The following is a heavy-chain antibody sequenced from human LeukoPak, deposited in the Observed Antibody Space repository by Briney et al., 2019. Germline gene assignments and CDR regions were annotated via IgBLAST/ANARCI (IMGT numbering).Heavy chain of an antibody. D-gene: IGHD5-18*01. CDR3: ASSRVYGYHDY. Sequence: PGGSLRLSCAAPGFTFSSYPMYWVRQAPGKGLEWVSAITGSGDATYYAESMKGRFTLSRDNSKNTLYLQMNSLRAEDTAVYYCASSRVYGYHDYWGQGTLVTVSS. CDR1: GFTFSSYP. J-gene: IGHJ4*02. V-gene: IGHV3-23*01. CDR2: ITGSGDAT.